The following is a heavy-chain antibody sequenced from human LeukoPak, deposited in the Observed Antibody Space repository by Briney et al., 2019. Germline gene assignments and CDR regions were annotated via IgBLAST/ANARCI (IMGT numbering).Heavy chain of an antibody. CDR2: ISSSSSYI. J-gene: IGHJ4*02. Sequence: GGSLRLSCAASGFTFSSYRMNLVRQAPGPGLESVSSISSSSSYIYYADSVKGRFTISRDNDKNSLYLQMNSLRAEDTALYYCARDTGYCSSTSCYFYYFDYGGQGTLVTVSS. CDR3: ARDTGYCSSTSCYFYYFDY. D-gene: IGHD2-2*01. CDR1: GFTFSSYR. V-gene: IGHV3-21*01.